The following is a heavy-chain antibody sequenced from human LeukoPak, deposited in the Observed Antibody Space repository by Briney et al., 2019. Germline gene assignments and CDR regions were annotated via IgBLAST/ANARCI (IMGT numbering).Heavy chain of an antibody. Sequence: PGGSLRLSCAASGFTFSSYAMHWVRQAPGQGLEWVAVISYDGSNKYYADSVKGRFTISRVNSKNTLYLQVNSLRAEDTAVYYCARLFRLDFWSGYHNPIDYWGQGTLVTVSS. V-gene: IGHV3-30-3*01. CDR2: ISYDGSNK. J-gene: IGHJ4*02. D-gene: IGHD3-3*01. CDR1: GFTFSSYA. CDR3: ARLFRLDFWSGYHNPIDY.